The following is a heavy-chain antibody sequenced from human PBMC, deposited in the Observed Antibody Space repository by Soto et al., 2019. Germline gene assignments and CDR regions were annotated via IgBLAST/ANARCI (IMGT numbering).Heavy chain of an antibody. J-gene: IGHJ5*02. CDR1: GFSLSTSGVG. CDR2: IYWDDDR. Sequence: SGPTLVNPTQTLTLTCTFSGFSLSTSGVGVGWIRQPPGKALEWLALIYWDDDRRYNPSLKSRLTITKDTSKNQVVLTMTNMDPVDTATYYCAHSLIAARLRWFDPWGQGTLVTVSS. V-gene: IGHV2-5*02. D-gene: IGHD6-6*01. CDR3: AHSLIAARLRWFDP.